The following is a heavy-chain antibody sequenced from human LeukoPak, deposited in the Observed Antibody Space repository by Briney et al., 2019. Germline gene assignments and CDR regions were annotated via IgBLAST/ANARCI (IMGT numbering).Heavy chain of an antibody. Sequence: PSETLSLTCTISGGSISSYDWTGLRQPPGKGREGIGYTYYRGSTNYNPSLDGPVTISVDTPKNQFSQNLIPGTSADTAVYYCARDNCSSTRCYGIDYWGQGTLVTVSS. CDR1: GGSISSYD. CDR3: ARDNCSSTRCYGIDY. D-gene: IGHD2-2*01. CDR2: TYYRGST. J-gene: IGHJ4*02. V-gene: IGHV4-59*01.